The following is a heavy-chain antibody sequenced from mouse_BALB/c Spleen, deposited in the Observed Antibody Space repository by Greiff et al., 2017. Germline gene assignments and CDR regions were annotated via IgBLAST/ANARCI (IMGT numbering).Heavy chain of an antibody. J-gene: IGHJ1*01. V-gene: IGHV1-18*01. D-gene: IGHD4-1*01. CDR3: ARSGVPGIFDV. CDR1: GYTFTDYN. Sequence: EVQLQQSGPELVKPGASVKIPCKASGYTFTDYNMDWVKQSHGKSLEWIGDINPNNGGTIYNQKFKGKATLTVDKSSSTAYMELRSLTSEDTAVYYCARSGVPGIFDVWGAGTTVTVSS. CDR2: INPNNGGT.